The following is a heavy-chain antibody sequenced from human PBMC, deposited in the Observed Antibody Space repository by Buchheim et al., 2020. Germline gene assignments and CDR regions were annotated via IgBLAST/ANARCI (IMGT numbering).Heavy chain of an antibody. CDR1: GFTFRNYG. D-gene: IGHD2-15*01. CDR2: IWYDGSNK. J-gene: IGHJ4*02. V-gene: IGHV3-33*01. CDR3: ASGRCGGGICYFDY. Sequence: QVQLVESGGGVVQVGRSLRLSRAASGFTFRNYGMHWVRQAPGKGLEWVTLIWYDGSNKNYADSVKGRFTISRDNSKNTLYLQMNSLRAEDTAVYYCASGRCGGGICYFDYWGQGNL.